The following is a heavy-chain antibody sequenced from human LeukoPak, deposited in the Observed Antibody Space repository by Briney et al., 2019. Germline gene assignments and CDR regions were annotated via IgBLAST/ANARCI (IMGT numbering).Heavy chain of an antibody. CDR3: ARDGKSSSWYDY. V-gene: IGHV3-21*01. CDR2: ISSSSSYI. D-gene: IGHD6-13*01. J-gene: IGHJ4*02. Sequence: GGSLRLPCAASGFTFSSYSMNWVRQAPGKGLEWVSSISSSSSYIYYADSVKGRFTISRDNAKNSLYLQMNSLRAEDTAAYYCARDGKSSSWYDYWGQGTLVTASS. CDR1: GFTFSSYS.